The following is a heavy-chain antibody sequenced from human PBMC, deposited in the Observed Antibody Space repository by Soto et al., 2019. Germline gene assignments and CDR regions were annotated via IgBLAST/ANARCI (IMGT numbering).Heavy chain of an antibody. CDR1: GYTFTSYA. CDR2: INAGNGNT. D-gene: IGHD2-2*01. Sequence: ASVKVSCKASGYTFTSYAMHWVRQAPGQRLEWMGWINAGNGNTKYSQKFQGRVTITRDTSASTAYMELSSLRFEDTAVYFCATAIADDAFNIWGRGTMVTVSS. V-gene: IGHV1-3*01. J-gene: IGHJ3*02. CDR3: ATAIADDAFNI.